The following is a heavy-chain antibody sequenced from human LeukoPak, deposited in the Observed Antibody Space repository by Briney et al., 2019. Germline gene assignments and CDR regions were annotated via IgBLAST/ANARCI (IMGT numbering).Heavy chain of an antibody. CDR1: GFTFDSSD. D-gene: IGHD3-10*01. CDR2: PIASGGRT. CDR3: TLTLVRGRVYGMDV. V-gene: IGHV3-23*01. J-gene: IGHJ6*04. Sequence: GGSLRLSCAASGFTFDSSDMSWGRHAPGEGREWVSGPIASGGRTYYADSVKGRFTISRDNSKNTLYLQMNSLRAEDTAVYYCTLTLVRGRVYGMDVWGEGTTVTVSS.